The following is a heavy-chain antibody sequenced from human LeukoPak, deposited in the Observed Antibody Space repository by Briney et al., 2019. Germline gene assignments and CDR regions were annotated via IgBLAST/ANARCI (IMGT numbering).Heavy chain of an antibody. Sequence: SGTLSLTCAVYGGSFSGYYWSWIRQPPGKGVEWIGEINHSGSTNYNPSLKSRVTISVDTSKNQFSLKLSSVTAADTAVYYCAREGIAVAGQKFDYWGQGTLVTVSS. J-gene: IGHJ4*02. CDR1: GGSFSGYY. V-gene: IGHV4-34*01. CDR3: AREGIAVAGQKFDY. CDR2: INHSGST. D-gene: IGHD6-19*01.